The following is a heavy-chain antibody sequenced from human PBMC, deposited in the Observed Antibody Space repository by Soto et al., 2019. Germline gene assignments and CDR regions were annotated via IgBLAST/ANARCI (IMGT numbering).Heavy chain of an antibody. CDR3: ARDGGIYDYYYYMDV. CDR1: GFTFSSHA. CDR2: IRGGGDGT. V-gene: IGHV3-23*01. J-gene: IGHJ6*03. Sequence: EVQLLESGGGLVQPGGSLRLSCAASGFTFSSHAMTWVRQAPGKGLEWVSTIRGGGDGTFSADSVKGRFTISRDNSKNTLYLQRDRLRAEDTAVYYCARDGGIYDYYYYMDVWGKGTTVIVSS. D-gene: IGHD3-16*01.